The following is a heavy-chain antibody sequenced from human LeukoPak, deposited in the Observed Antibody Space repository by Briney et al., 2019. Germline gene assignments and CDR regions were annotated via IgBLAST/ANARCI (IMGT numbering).Heavy chain of an antibody. Sequence: ASVKVSCKASGGTFSSYAISWVRQAPGQGLEWMGRIIPILGIANYAQKFQGRVTITADKSTSTAYMELSSLRSEDTAVYYCARERLYYYDSSGYPNWFDPWGQGTLVTVSS. V-gene: IGHV1-69*04. CDR3: ARERLYYYDSSGYPNWFDP. J-gene: IGHJ5*02. D-gene: IGHD3-22*01. CDR2: IIPILGIA. CDR1: GGTFSSYA.